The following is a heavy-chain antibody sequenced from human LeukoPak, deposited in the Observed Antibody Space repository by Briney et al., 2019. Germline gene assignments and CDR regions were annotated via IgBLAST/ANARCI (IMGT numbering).Heavy chain of an antibody. V-gene: IGHV3-33*06. D-gene: IGHD3-3*01. Sequence: GRSLRLSCAASGFAFSSYGMHWVRQAPGKGLEWVAVIWYDGSNKYYADSVKGRFTISRDNSKNTLYLQMNSLRAEDTAVYYCAKDRADFWSGYYSGTLDYWGQGTLVTVSS. CDR1: GFAFSSYG. J-gene: IGHJ4*02. CDR2: IWYDGSNK. CDR3: AKDRADFWSGYYSGTLDY.